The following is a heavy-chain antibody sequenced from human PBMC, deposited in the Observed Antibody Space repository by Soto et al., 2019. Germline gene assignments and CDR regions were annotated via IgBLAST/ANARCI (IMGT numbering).Heavy chain of an antibody. V-gene: IGHV4-39*01. CDR1: GASINNSSYF. J-gene: IGHJ4*02. CDR3: VRLFDY. CDR2: IYYTGST. Sequence: SETLSLTCTVSGASINNSSYFWGWIRQPPGKGLEWIGTIYYTGSTYYSPSLKSRVTISVDTSKNQFSLKLSSVTAADTAVYYCVRLFDYWGQGSLVTVSS.